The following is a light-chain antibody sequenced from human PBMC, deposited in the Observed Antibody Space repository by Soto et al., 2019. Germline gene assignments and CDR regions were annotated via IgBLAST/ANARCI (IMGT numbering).Light chain of an antibody. Sequence: ETVMTQSPVTLSVSAGEGATLSCRASQGVSSDLAWYQQKPGQAPRLLIYSAFTRATGIPARFSGSGSGTDFTLTISSLQSEDFALYYCQQYNNWPLTFGGGTKVEIK. V-gene: IGKV3-15*01. CDR2: SAF. CDR3: QQYNNWPLT. CDR1: QGVSSD. J-gene: IGKJ4*02.